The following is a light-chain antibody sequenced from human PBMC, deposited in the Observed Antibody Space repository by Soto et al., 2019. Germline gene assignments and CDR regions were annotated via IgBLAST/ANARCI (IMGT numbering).Light chain of an antibody. CDR1: SSDVGGYNY. CDR2: DVS. J-gene: IGLJ2*01. Sequence: QSALTQPASVSGSPGQSITISCTGTSSDVGGYNYVSWYQQHPGKAPKLMIYDVSNRPSGVSNRFSGSKSGNTASLIIAGLQAEDEADYYCSSYTSSSTPVVFGGGTKVTVL. V-gene: IGLV2-14*01. CDR3: SSYTSSSTPVV.